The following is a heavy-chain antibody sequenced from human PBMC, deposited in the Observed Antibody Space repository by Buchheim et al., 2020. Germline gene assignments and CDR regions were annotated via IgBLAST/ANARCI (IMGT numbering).Heavy chain of an antibody. CDR2: IYYSGST. Sequence: QVQLQESGPGLVKPSQTLSLTCTVSGGSISSGDYYWSWIRQPPGKGLEWIGYIYYSGSTYYNPSLKSRVTISVDTSTHQFSLKLSSVTAADTAVYYCARVGIWFGELKSPYYYYGMDVWGQGTT. V-gene: IGHV4-30-4*01. D-gene: IGHD3-10*01. CDR3: ARVGIWFGELKSPYYYYGMDV. J-gene: IGHJ6*02. CDR1: GGSISSGDYY.